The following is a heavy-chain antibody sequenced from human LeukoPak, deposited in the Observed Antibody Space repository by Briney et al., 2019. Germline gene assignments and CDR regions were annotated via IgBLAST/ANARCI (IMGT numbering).Heavy chain of an antibody. D-gene: IGHD2-21*02. CDR3: ARGGFYCGGDCYVDY. CDR1: GGSFSPYY. Sequence: SETPSLTCAVSGGSFSPYYWSWIRQPPGKGLEWIGEINHSGSSNYNPSLKSRVAISVDTSKNQFALRLSSVTAADTAVYYCARGGFYCGGDCYVDYWGQGTLVTVSS. J-gene: IGHJ4*02. V-gene: IGHV4-34*01. CDR2: INHSGSS.